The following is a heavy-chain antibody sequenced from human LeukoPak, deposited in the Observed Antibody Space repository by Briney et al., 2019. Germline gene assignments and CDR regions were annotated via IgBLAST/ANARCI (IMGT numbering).Heavy chain of an antibody. D-gene: IGHD6-13*01. J-gene: IGHJ4*02. CDR1: GGSISSGGYY. Sequence: SETLSLTCTVSGGSISSGGYYWSWIRQHPGKGLEWIGYIYYSGSTYYNPSLKSRVTISVDTSKNQFSLKLSSVTAADTAVYYCARGVTYSRDFDYWGQGTLVTASS. CDR2: IYYSGST. CDR3: ARGVTYSRDFDY. V-gene: IGHV4-31*03.